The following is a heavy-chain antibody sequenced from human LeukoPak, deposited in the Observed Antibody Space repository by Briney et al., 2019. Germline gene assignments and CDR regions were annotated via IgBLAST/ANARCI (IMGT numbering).Heavy chain of an antibody. V-gene: IGHV3-7*01. J-gene: IGHJ4*02. Sequence: GGSLRLSCAASGFTFSSYWMNWVRQAPGKGLEWVVNIKPDGSEKYYVDSVKGRFTVSRDNAKNSLYLEMNSLTAEDTAVYYCVRRATWSGDYWGQGTLVTVSS. CDR3: VRRATWSGDY. D-gene: IGHD1-1*01. CDR1: GFTFSSYW. CDR2: IKPDGSEK.